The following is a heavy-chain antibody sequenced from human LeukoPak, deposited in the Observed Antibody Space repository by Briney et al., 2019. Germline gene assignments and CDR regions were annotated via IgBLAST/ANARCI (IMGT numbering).Heavy chain of an antibody. J-gene: IGHJ4*02. D-gene: IGHD2-21*01. Sequence: PSETLSLTCNVFGGSISSSKYFWGWIRQSPEKGLEWIGSINYNGRTYYQSPLTSRAIISIDPSKNQFSLKLGAVTAADTALYYCARLASCSSSCYFDYWGQGSLVTVSS. V-gene: IGHV4-39*01. CDR2: INYNGRT. CDR1: GGSISSSKYF. CDR3: ARLASCSSSCYFDY.